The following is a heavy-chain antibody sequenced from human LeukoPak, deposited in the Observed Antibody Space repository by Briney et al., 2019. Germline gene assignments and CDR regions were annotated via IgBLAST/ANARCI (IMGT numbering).Heavy chain of an antibody. CDR3: ARTSYSSGWSPFDY. V-gene: IGHV3-30*04. CDR1: GFTFSSYA. CDR2: ISYDGRNN. Sequence: GGSLRLSCAASGFTFSSYAMHWVRQAPGKGLEWVAVISYDGRNNYYADSVKGRFTISRDNSKNTLYLQMNSLRAEDTAVFYCARTSYSSGWSPFDYWGQGTLVSVSS. J-gene: IGHJ4*02. D-gene: IGHD6-19*01.